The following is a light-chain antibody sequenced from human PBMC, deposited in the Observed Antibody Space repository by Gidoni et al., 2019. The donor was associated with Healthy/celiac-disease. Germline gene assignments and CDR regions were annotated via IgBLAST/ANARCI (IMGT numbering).Light chain of an antibody. V-gene: IGLV2-14*01. Sequence: QSALTQPASVSGSTGQSITISCTGTSRDVGGYNYVSWYQQHHGKAPKLMIYEVRNRPSGVSNRFSGSKSGHTASLTISVLQAEDEADYYCSSYTSSSTLVFGGGTKLTVL. CDR2: EVR. J-gene: IGLJ2*01. CDR1: SRDVGGYNY. CDR3: SSYTSSSTLV.